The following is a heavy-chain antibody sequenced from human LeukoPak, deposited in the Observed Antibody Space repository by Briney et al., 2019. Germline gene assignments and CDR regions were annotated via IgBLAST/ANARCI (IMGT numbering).Heavy chain of an antibody. J-gene: IGHJ6*03. CDR1: GGSFSGYY. D-gene: IGHD2-15*01. CDR3: ARGYCSGGSCYSSYYYSYMDV. CDR2: INHSGST. V-gene: IGHV4-34*01. Sequence: SETLSLTCAVYGGSFSGYYWSWIRQPPGKGLEWIGEINHSGSTNYNPSLKSRVTISVDTSKNQFSLKLSSVTAADTAVYYCARGYCSGGSCYSSYYYSYMDVWGKGTTVTVSS.